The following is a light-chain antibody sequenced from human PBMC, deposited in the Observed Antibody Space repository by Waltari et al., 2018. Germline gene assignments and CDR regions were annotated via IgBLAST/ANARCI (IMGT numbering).Light chain of an antibody. Sequence: EIVLTQSPATLSLSPGERATLSCRASQSISNFLAWYQQKPGQAPRLLIYHASNRATGIPARFSGRGSATDFTLTISSLEPGDSAVYYCQQRANWPPLTFGGGTRVEI. CDR1: QSISNF. CDR3: QQRANWPPLT. V-gene: IGKV3-11*01. CDR2: HAS. J-gene: IGKJ4*01.